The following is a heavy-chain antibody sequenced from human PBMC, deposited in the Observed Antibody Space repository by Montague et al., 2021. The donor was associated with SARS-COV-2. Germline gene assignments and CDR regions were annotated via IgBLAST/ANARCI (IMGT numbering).Heavy chain of an antibody. CDR3: AKDMEDIYDSSGYFDY. Sequence: SMRLSCAASGFTVGDYALHLVRQAPGKGLEWVSGISWNSGSLGYADSVKGRFTISRDNAKNSLYLQMNSLRAEGTALYYRAKDMEDIYDSSGYFDYWGQGTLVTVSS. J-gene: IGHJ4*02. CDR1: GFTVGDYA. V-gene: IGHV3-9*01. CDR2: ISWNSGSL. D-gene: IGHD3-22*01.